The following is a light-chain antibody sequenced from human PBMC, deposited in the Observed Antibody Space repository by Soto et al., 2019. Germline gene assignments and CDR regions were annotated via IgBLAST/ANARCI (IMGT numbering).Light chain of an antibody. CDR1: SSNIGNNY. V-gene: IGLV1-47*01. CDR2: RND. Sequence: QAVVTQPPSASGTPGQRVTVSCSGSSSNIGNNYVFWYQHLPGTAPKLLIYRNDQRPSGVSARFSGSKSGTSASLAISGLRSEDEADYYCAAWDDSLSGSYVFGPGTKVTVL. J-gene: IGLJ1*01. CDR3: AAWDDSLSGSYV.